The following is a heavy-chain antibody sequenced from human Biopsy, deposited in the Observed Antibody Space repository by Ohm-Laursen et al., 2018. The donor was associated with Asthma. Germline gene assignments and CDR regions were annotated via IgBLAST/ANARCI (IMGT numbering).Heavy chain of an antibody. D-gene: IGHD3-16*01. CDR1: GFTFGSYG. Sequence: SLRLSCAASGFTFGSYGLHWVRQAPGKGLEWVATVGSDEGYTDHADSVKGRFTISRDNSKNTLHLQMNSLSPEDTAVYYCARDFSRAIMIGGGREHYFDFWGQGTLVTVSS. CDR2: VGSDEGYT. CDR3: ARDFSRAIMIGGGREHYFDF. J-gene: IGHJ4*02. V-gene: IGHV3-33*01.